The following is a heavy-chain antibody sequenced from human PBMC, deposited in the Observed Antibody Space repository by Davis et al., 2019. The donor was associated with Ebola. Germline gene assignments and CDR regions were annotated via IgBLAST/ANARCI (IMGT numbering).Heavy chain of an antibody. V-gene: IGHV4-34*01. CDR1: GGSISSHY. Sequence: PSETLSLTCTVSGGSISSHYWTWIRQPPGKGLEWIGEINHSGSANYNPSLKSRVTISVDTSTNQFSLKLSSVTAADTAVYYCARGPRGQLASRVFDYWGQGTLVTVSS. CDR2: INHSGSA. D-gene: IGHD6-6*01. J-gene: IGHJ4*02. CDR3: ARGPRGQLASRVFDY.